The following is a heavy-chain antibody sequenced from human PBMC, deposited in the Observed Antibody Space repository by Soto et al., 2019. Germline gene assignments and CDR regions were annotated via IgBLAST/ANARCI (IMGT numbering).Heavy chain of an antibody. V-gene: IGHV1-69*06. J-gene: IGHJ4*02. CDR2: IIPNFDTP. D-gene: IGHD3-22*01. Sequence: QVQLVQSGAEVKKPGSSVKLSCKASGDSFNTFAVTWVRQAPGQGLEWMGGIIPNFDTPNYAQKFQGRFTSIADKSTSTPYMELSSLRSEDTAGYYWARPYYDSSGYYLWYFDYWGQGTLVTVSS. CDR3: ARPYYDSSGYYLWYFDY. CDR1: GDSFNTFA.